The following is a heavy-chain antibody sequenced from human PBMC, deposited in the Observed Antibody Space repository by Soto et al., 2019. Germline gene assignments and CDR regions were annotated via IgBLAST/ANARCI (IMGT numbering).Heavy chain of an antibody. CDR2: TYYNGNA. CDR1: GGSIDRSKYY. CDR3: ARHFVAVVIKGWGY. D-gene: IGHD3-10*01. Sequence: SETLSLTCNVSGGSIDRSKYYWDWLRQPPGKGLEWIGTTYYNGNAYYNPSLKSRVSMSVDTSKNQFSLKLVSATAADTAVYYCARHFVAVVIKGWGYWGQGTLVTVS. V-gene: IGHV4-39*01. J-gene: IGHJ4*02.